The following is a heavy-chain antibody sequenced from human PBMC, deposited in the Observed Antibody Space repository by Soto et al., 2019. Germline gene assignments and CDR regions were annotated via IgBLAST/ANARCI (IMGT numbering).Heavy chain of an antibody. D-gene: IGHD6-13*01. Sequence: PVESLTTSCKGSGYSFTTYWIIWVLQMPGKGLEGMGRIDSSDSDTNYSPSFQGHVTISADKSISTAYLQWSSLKASDTAMYYCARLGAAAEVRPAIDYWGQGTLVTVSS. CDR1: GYSFTTYW. J-gene: IGHJ4*02. V-gene: IGHV5-10-1*01. CDR2: IDSSDSDT. CDR3: ARLGAAAEVRPAIDY.